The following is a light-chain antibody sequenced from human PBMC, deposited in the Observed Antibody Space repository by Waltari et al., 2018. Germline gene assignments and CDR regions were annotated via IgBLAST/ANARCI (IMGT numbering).Light chain of an antibody. CDR3: QSYDTSLSGWV. V-gene: IGLV1-40*01. J-gene: IGLJ2*01. Sequence: QSVLTQPPSVSGAPGQRVTISCTGSSSNIGADYHVHWYQPLPGTAPQLLIPRNNSRPAGVPDRVSGSTSGTSASLAITGLQAEDEGDYYCQSYDTSLSGWVFGGGTKLTVL. CDR1: SSNIGADYH. CDR2: RNN.